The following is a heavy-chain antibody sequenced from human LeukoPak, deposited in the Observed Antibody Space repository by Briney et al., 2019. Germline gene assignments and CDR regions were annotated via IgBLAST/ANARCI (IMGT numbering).Heavy chain of an antibody. CDR3: ARSLAAAVDNWFDP. V-gene: IGHV3-11*01. D-gene: IGHD6-13*01. J-gene: IGHJ5*02. CDR2: ISSSGSTI. Sequence: PGGSLRLSCAASGFTFSDCYMSWIRQAPGKGLEWVSYISSSGSTIYYADSVKGRFTISRDNAKNSLYLQMNSLRAEDTAVYYCARSLAAAVDNWFDPWGQGTLVTVSS. CDR1: GFTFSDCY.